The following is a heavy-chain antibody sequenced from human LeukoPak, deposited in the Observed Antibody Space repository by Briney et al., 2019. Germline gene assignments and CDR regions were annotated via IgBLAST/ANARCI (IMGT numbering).Heavy chain of an antibody. CDR1: GFTFSGSA. D-gene: IGHD3-10*01. J-gene: IGHJ6*03. V-gene: IGHV3-23*01. Sequence: GGSLRLSCAASGFTFSGSAMHWVRQASGKGLEWVSAISGSGGSTYYADSVKGRFTISRDNSKNTPYLQMNSLRAEDTAVYYCAKDRMWFGEPNYYYYYMDVWGKGTTVTISS. CDR2: ISGSGGST. CDR3: AKDRMWFGEPNYYYYYMDV.